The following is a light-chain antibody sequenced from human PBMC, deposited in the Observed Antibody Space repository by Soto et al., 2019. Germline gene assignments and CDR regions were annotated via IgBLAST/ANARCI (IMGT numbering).Light chain of an antibody. J-gene: IGKJ2*01. CDR3: QQRSNWLRYT. Sequence: EIVLTQSPATLSLSPGERATLSCRASQSVSSYLAWYQQQPGQAPRLLIYDASNRATGIPARFSGSGSGTAFTLTISSLVPEDFAVYYCQQRSNWLRYTFGQGTKLEIK. V-gene: IGKV3-11*01. CDR1: QSVSSY. CDR2: DAS.